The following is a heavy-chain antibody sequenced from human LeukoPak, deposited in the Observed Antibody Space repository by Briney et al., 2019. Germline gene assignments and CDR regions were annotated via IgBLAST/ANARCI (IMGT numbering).Heavy chain of an antibody. D-gene: IGHD3-10*01. CDR1: GYTFTGYY. V-gene: IGHV1-18*04. J-gene: IGHJ4*02. CDR3: ARDLEGSGSF. CDR2: ISAYNGNT. Sequence: ASVKVSCKASGYTFTGYYMHWVRQAPGQGLEWMGWISAYNGNTNYAQKLQGRVTMTTDTSTSTAYMELRSLRSDDTAVYYCARDLEGSGSFWGQGTLVTVSS.